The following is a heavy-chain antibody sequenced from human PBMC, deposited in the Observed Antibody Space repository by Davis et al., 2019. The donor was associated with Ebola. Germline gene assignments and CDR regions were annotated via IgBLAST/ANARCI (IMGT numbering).Heavy chain of an antibody. J-gene: IGHJ4*02. V-gene: IGHV1-2*02. Sequence: ASVKVSCKASGYTFTGYYIHWVRHAPGQGLEWLGWINPNSGGTNYAQKFQGRVTMTRDTSISTAYMELSSLRSEDTAVYYCASGARRGLHYYDSSGQLDYWGQGTLVTVSS. D-gene: IGHD3-22*01. CDR2: INPNSGGT. CDR1: GYTFTGYY. CDR3: ASGARRGLHYYDSSGQLDY.